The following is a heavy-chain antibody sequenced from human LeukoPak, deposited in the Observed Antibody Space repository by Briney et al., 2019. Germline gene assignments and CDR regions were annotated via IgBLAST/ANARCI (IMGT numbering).Heavy chain of an antibody. D-gene: IGHD5-18*01. CDR2: IYYSGNT. CDR1: GVSISSSNSY. CDR3: ARHTSGYSYGAYYYYNYYMDV. V-gene: IGHV4-39*01. Sequence: SETLSLTCTVSGVSISSSNSYWGWIRQPPGKGLEWIGSIYYSGNTYYNASLKSQVSISIDTSKNQFSLRLTSVTAADTAVYYCARHTSGYSYGAYYYYNYYMDVWGKGTTVTISS. J-gene: IGHJ6*03.